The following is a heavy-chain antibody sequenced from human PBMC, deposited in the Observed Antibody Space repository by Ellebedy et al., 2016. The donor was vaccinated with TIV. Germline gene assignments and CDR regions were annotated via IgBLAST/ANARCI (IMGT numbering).Heavy chain of an antibody. V-gene: IGHV1-8*02. Sequence: ASVKVSCXASGYTFTSYGINWVRQATGQGLEWMGWMNPNSGNTGYAQKFQGRVTMTRNTSISTAYMELSSLRSEDTAVYYCARRGIAARHFYYYYMDVWGKGTTVTVSS. CDR3: ARRGIAARHFYYYYMDV. J-gene: IGHJ6*03. CDR1: GYTFTSYG. CDR2: MNPNSGNT. D-gene: IGHD6-6*01.